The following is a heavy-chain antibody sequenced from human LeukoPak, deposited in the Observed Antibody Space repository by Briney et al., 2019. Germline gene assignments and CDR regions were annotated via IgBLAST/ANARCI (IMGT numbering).Heavy chain of an antibody. Sequence: PGGSLRLSCAASGFTFSSYGMHWVRQAPGKGLEWVAVISYDGSNKYYADSVKGRFTISRDNSKNTLYLQMNSLRAEDTAVYYCAKVTATPNYYYGMDVWGQGTTVTVSS. V-gene: IGHV3-30*18. CDR1: GFTFSSYG. J-gene: IGHJ6*02. D-gene: IGHD2-21*02. CDR3: AKVTATPNYYYGMDV. CDR2: ISYDGSNK.